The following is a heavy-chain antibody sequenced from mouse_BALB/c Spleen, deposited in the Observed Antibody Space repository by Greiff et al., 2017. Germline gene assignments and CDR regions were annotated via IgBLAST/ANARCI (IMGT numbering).Heavy chain of an antibody. J-gene: IGHJ2*01. CDR2: INPYNGDT. CDR3: ARGNYYSSSDY. D-gene: IGHD1-1*01. V-gene: IGHV1-20*02. Sequence: EVQLQESGPELVKPGASVKISCKASGYSFTGYFMNWVMQSHGKSLEWIGRINPYNGDTFYNQKFKGKATLTVDKSSSTAHMELRSLASEDSAVYYCARGNYYSSSDYWGQGTTLTVSS. CDR1: GYSFTGYF.